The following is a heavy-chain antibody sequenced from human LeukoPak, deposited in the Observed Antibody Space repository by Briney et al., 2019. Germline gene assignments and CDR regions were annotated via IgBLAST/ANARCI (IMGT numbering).Heavy chain of an antibody. CDR1: GGSISSSSYY. D-gene: IGHD3-22*01. CDR3: AREPLLDYYDSSGIFDY. Sequence: SETLSLTCTVSGGSISSSSYYWGWIRQPPGKGLEWIGSIYYSGSTYYNPSLKSRVTISVDTSKNQFSLKLSSVTAADTAVYYCAREPLLDYYDSSGIFDYWGQGTLVTVSS. V-gene: IGHV4-39*07. J-gene: IGHJ4*02. CDR2: IYYSGST.